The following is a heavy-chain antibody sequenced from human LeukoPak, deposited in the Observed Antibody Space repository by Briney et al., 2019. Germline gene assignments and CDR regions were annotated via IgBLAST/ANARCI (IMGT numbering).Heavy chain of an antibody. Sequence: SETLSLTCTVSGGSIGSSSYYWGWIRQPPGKGLEWIGSIYYSGSTYYNPSLKSRVTISVDTSKNQFSLKLSSVTAADTAVYYCARQGRATPLVDYWGQGTLVTVSS. D-gene: IGHD1-26*01. V-gene: IGHV4-39*01. J-gene: IGHJ4*02. CDR1: GGSIGSSSYY. CDR2: IYYSGST. CDR3: ARQGRATPLVDY.